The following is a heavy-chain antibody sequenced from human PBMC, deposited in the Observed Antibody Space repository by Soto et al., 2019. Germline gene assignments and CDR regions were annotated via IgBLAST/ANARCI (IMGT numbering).Heavy chain of an antibody. CDR1: GFTFGDSN. J-gene: IGHJ4*02. CDR3: AREGRSTSWYSPYFEH. Sequence: GSLRLSCRGSGFTFGDSNMNWFRQAPGKGLEWVGFIRSKPNGGTTQHAASVKGRFTISRDDSKSIAYLQMTTLKTEDTAVYYCAREGRSTSWYSPYFEHWGQGT. D-gene: IGHD6-13*01. V-gene: IGHV3-49*03. CDR2: IRSKPNGGTT.